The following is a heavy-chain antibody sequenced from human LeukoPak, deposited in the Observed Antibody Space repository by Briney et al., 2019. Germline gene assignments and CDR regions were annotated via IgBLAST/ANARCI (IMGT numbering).Heavy chain of an antibody. CDR1: GYTFTSYD. Sequence: GASVKVSCKASGYTFTSYDINWVRQATGQGLEWMGWMNPNSGNTGYAQKFQGRVTITRNTSISTAYMELSSLGSEDTAVYYCARKSYSSSSEDAFDIWGQGTMVTVSS. CDR3: ARKSYSSSSEDAFDI. J-gene: IGHJ3*02. CDR2: MNPNSGNT. V-gene: IGHV1-8*03. D-gene: IGHD6-6*01.